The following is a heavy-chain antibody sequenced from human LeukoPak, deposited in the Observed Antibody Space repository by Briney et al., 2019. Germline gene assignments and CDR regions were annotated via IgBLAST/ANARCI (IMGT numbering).Heavy chain of an antibody. CDR3: ARGSATAWLDY. D-gene: IGHD2-15*01. V-gene: IGHV3-7*01. J-gene: IGHJ4*02. CDR1: GFTFSSYW. CDR2: INHGGSVK. Sequence: GGSLRLSCAASGFTFSSYWMSWVRQAPGNGLEWVANINHGGSVKYYVDSVKGRFTTSRDNAKNSLYLQMNSLRAEYTAVYYCARGSATAWLDYWGQGTLVTVSS.